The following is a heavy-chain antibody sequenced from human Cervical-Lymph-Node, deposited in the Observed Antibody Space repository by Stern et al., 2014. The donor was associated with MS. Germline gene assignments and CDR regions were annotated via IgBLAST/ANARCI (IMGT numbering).Heavy chain of an antibody. V-gene: IGHV4-61*02. D-gene: IGHD5-18*01. CDR1: GDSISSGSFY. Sequence: QVQLRESGQGLVKPSQTLSLTCIVSGDSISSGSFYWNWIRQPAGKGLEWIGRIYSSGSTNYNPYLKSRVTISGDTSKNQFSLKVISMTAADTAVYYCARETGGYTYGDTDFFDYWGQGALVTVSS. CDR2: IYSSGST. J-gene: IGHJ4*02. CDR3: ARETGGYTYGDTDFFDY.